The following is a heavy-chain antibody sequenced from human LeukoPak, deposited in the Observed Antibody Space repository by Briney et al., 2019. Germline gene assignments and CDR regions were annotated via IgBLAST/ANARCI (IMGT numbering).Heavy chain of an antibody. Sequence: GGSLRLSCAASGFTFRSYSMNWVRQALGRGLEWVSSISSSSTYIYYADSMKGRFTTSRDNANNSLYLQMDSLTAEDTAVYYCARSLVGDCSGGSCYSGYWGQGTLVTVSS. CDR3: ARSLVGDCSGGSCYSGY. J-gene: IGHJ4*02. CDR1: GFTFRSYS. CDR2: ISSSSTYI. D-gene: IGHD2-15*01. V-gene: IGHV3-21*01.